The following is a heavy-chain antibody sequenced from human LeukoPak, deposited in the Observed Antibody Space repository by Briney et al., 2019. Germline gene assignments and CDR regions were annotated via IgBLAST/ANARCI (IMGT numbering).Heavy chain of an antibody. CDR2: MNDSGST. D-gene: IGHD2-8*02. V-gene: IGHV4-34*01. Sequence: PSETLSLTCDVYRGSFSGYFWSWIRQTPGKGLEWLGEMNDSGSTNYNPSLKSRVTISVAVSKNQYSLRLTSVTAADTAVYYCARKGSVESTGWRGAFDVWGQGTMVTVSS. CDR1: RGSFSGYF. J-gene: IGHJ3*01. CDR3: ARKGSVESTGWRGAFDV.